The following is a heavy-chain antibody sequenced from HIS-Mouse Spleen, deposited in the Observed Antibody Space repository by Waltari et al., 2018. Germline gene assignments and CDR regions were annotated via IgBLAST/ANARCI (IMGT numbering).Heavy chain of an antibody. CDR3: ARDFHDFWSGYYGGDKKHDAFDI. Sequence: QVQLQESGPGLVKPSETLSLTCTVSGGSISSYYWSWIRQPAGKGLEWIGRIDPSGSTNYNPSLKSRVTMSVDTSKNQFSLNLSSVTAADTAVYYCARDFHDFWSGYYGGDKKHDAFDIWGQGTMVTVSS. D-gene: IGHD3-3*01. V-gene: IGHV4-4*07. J-gene: IGHJ3*02. CDR1: GGSISSYY. CDR2: IDPSGST.